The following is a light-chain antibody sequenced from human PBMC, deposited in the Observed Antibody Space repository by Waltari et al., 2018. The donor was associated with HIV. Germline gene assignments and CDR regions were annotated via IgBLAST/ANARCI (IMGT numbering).Light chain of an antibody. V-gene: IGKV1-39*01. J-gene: IGKJ1*01. Sequence: DIQMTQSPSSLSASVGDRVTITCRTSQSIGNFLNWYQQKPGKAPNLIVYAASSLHSGVPSRFSGSGSGTDFTLTISSLQPGDFATYFCQQTYSNPRTFGPGTEVEIK. CDR2: AAS. CDR1: QSIGNF. CDR3: QQTYSNPRT.